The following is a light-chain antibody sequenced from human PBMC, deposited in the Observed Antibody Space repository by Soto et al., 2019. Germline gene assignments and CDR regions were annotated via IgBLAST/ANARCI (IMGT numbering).Light chain of an antibody. Sequence: EIVMTQSPATLSVSPGDRATLSCRASQSVRSYLAWYQQKPGQSPRLLISGASTRATGFPARFSGSGSGTEFTLTISNLQSEDFAVYYCHHYNNWPYTFGQGTKLEIK. CDR1: QSVRSY. CDR3: HHYNNWPYT. CDR2: GAS. V-gene: IGKV3-15*01. J-gene: IGKJ2*01.